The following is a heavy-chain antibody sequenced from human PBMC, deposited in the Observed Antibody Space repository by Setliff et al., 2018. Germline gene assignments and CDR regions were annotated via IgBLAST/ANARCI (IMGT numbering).Heavy chain of an antibody. Sequence: GVLRLSCAASGFTFSGYAMGWVRQAPGKGPEYVSTILGSADYAYYGNSVRGRFTISRDNSANTLSLQMNSLTEEDTAVYYCAGDLERVVGHNYFDKWRRGTL. V-gene: IGHV3-23*01. CDR2: ILGSADYA. D-gene: IGHD3-3*01. CDR3: AGDLERVVGHNYFDK. J-gene: IGHJ4*02. CDR1: GFTFSGYA.